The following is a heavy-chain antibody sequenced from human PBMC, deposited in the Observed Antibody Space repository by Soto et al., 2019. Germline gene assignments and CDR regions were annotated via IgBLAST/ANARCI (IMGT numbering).Heavy chain of an antibody. CDR2: ITSDTSTK. Sequence: SLKQSREASGFTFSRYRLNWVRQAPGEGLEWVLYITSDTSTKYYAEPVEGRFTIPRATAKSSLSLQMNSMRDEEKDVYYCERDAYASSAHKVDYCGQRTLVTVS. D-gene: IGHD2-21*01. J-gene: IGHJ4*02. V-gene: IGHV3-48*02. CDR3: ERDAYASSAHKVDY. CDR1: GFTFSRYR.